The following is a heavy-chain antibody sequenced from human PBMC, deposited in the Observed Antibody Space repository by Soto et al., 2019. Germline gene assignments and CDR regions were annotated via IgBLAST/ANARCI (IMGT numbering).Heavy chain of an antibody. J-gene: IGHJ6*02. CDR1: GFTFSSYS. D-gene: IGHD2-15*01. CDR2: ISSSSSTI. Sequence: EVQLVESGGGLVQPGGSLRLSCAASGFTFSSYSMNWVRQAPGKGLEWVSYISSSSSTIYYADSVKGRFTISRDNAKNSLYLQMNSLRDEDTAVYYCARGLRSVVVVAAFPLYYGMDVWGQGTTVTVSS. V-gene: IGHV3-48*02. CDR3: ARGLRSVVVVAAFPLYYGMDV.